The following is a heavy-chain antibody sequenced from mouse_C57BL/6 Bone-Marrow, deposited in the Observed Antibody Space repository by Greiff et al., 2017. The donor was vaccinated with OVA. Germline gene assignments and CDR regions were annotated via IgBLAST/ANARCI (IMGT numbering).Heavy chain of an antibody. Sequence: DVKLVESGGGLVKPGGSLKLSCAASGFTFSSYAMSWVRQTPEKRLEWVATISDGGSYTYYPDNVKGRFTISRDNAKNNLYLQMSHLNAEDTAMYYCARGGLRYYAMDYWGQGTSVTVSS. CDR2: ISDGGSYT. CDR1: GFTFSSYA. CDR3: ARGGLRYYAMDY. V-gene: IGHV5-4*03. J-gene: IGHJ4*01. D-gene: IGHD2-2*01.